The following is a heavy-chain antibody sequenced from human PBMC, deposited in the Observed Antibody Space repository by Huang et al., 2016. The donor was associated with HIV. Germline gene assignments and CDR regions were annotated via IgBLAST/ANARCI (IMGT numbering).Heavy chain of an antibody. CDR3: AREGYCSGSSCYAPYFDY. D-gene: IGHD2-15*01. CDR1: GGTFSSYA. Sequence: QVQLVQSGAEVKKPGSSVKVSCKASGGTFSSYAISWVRQAPGQGLEWMGGIIPICGTANYAQKCQDRVTITADESTSTAYMELSSLRSEDTAVYYCAREGYCSGSSCYAPYFDYWGQGTLVTVSS. CDR2: IIPICGTA. V-gene: IGHV1-69*13. J-gene: IGHJ4*02.